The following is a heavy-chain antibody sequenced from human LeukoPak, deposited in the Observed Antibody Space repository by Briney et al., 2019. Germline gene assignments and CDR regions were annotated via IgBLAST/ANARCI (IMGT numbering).Heavy chain of an antibody. V-gene: IGHV3-23*01. CDR1: GFIFSNYA. J-gene: IGHJ4*02. Sequence: GGSLRLSCAASGFIFSNYAMTWVRQAPGKGLEWVSVVSRNGDRTYYADSVKGRFTISRDNSKNTLYLQMNSLRVEDTAVYYCAKDNCGGECYYYSDYWGQGTLVTVSS. CDR3: AKDNCGGECYYYSDY. D-gene: IGHD2-21*01. CDR2: VSRNGDRT.